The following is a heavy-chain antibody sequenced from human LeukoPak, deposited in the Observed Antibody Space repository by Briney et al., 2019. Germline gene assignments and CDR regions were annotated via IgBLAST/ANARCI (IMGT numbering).Heavy chain of an antibody. CDR3: ARGHGSGYTNYFDP. CDR1: GGTFSSYA. D-gene: IGHD3-10*01. CDR2: IIPIFGTA. Sequence: SVKVSCKASGGTFSSYAISWVRQAPGQGLEWMGGIIPIFGTANYAQKFQGRVTITADKSTSTAYMELSSLRSEDTAVYYCARGHGSGYTNYFDPWGQGTLVTVSS. J-gene: IGHJ5*02. V-gene: IGHV1-69*06.